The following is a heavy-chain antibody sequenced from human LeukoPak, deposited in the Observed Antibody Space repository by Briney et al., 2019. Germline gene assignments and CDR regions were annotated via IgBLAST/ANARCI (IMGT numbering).Heavy chain of an antibody. CDR1: GFTFSSYW. D-gene: IGHD2-2*01. CDR2: INTDGSST. J-gene: IGHJ4*02. Sequence: GGSLRLSCAASGFTFSSYWMRWVRQAPGKGLVWVSRINTDGSSTSYADSVKGRFTISRDNAKNTLYLQMNSLRAEDTAVYYCARDLEDIVVVPAAMGYWGQGTLVTVSS. CDR3: ARDLEDIVVVPAAMGY. V-gene: IGHV3-74*01.